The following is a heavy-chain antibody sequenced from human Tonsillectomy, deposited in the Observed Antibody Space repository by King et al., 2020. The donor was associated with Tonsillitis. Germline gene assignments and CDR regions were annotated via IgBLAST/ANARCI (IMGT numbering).Heavy chain of an antibody. CDR3: YYDNSGYWH. CDR1: GYTFSDYK. D-gene: IGHD3-22*01. J-gene: IGHJ4*02. CDR2: ISTSSTI. V-gene: IGHV3-69-1*01. Sequence: VQLVESGGGLVKPGGSLRLSCAASGYTFSDYKMNWVRQAPGKGLEWVSSISTSSTIYYADSGKGRFTISRDNAKNSPYLQMNNLVYYCARGSSCYYDNSGYWHWGQGTLVTVSS.